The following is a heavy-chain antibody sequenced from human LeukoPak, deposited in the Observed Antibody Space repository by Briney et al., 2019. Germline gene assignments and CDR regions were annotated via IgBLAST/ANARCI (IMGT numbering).Heavy chain of an antibody. V-gene: IGHV4-4*07. CDR1: GGSISSYY. D-gene: IGHD3-3*01. CDR2: IYTSGST. J-gene: IGHJ4*02. Sequence: SETLSLTCTVSGGSISSYYWSWIRQPAGKGLEWIGRIYTSGSTNYNPSLKSRVTMSVDTSKNQFSLKLSSVTAADTAVYYCARVNDFWSGSTNYYFDYWGQGTLVTVSS. CDR3: ARVNDFWSGSTNYYFDY.